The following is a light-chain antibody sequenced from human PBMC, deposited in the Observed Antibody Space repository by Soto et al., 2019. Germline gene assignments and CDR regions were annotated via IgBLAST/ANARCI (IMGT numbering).Light chain of an antibody. V-gene: IGKV3-11*01. CDR2: DAS. CDR1: QSISNY. Sequence: EIVLTQSPATLSLSPGERATLSCRASQSISNYLAWYQQKPGQAPRLLIYDASNRATVIPARFSGSGSGTDFTLTISSLEPEDFAIYYCHQRSYWPPYTFGQGTKLEIK. J-gene: IGKJ2*01. CDR3: HQRSYWPPYT.